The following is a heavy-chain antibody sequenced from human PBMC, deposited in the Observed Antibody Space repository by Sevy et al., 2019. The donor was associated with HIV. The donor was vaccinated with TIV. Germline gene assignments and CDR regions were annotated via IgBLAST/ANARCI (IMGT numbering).Heavy chain of an antibody. V-gene: IGHV1-24*01. D-gene: IGHD5-12*01. CDR2: FDPEDGET. J-gene: IGHJ6*02. CDR1: GYTLTELS. CDR3: ATSRGYSGYDYSYYYYGMDV. Sequence: ASVKVSCKVSGYTLTELSMHWVRQAPGKGLEWMGGFDPEDGETIYAQKFQGRVTMTEDTSTDTAYMELSSLRSEGTAVYYCATSRGYSGYDYSYYYYGMDVWGQGTTVTVSS.